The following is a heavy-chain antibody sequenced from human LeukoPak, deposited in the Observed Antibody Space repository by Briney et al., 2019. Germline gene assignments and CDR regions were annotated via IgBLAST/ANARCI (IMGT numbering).Heavy chain of an antibody. J-gene: IGHJ5*02. V-gene: IGHV3-23*01. CDR3: AKDTSAMQVRWFDP. Sequence: PGGSLRLSCAASGFTFSSYAMSWVRQAPGEGLEWASAISGSGGSTYYADSVKGRFTISRDNSKNTLYLQMNSLRAEDTAVYYCAKDTSAMQVRWFDPWGQGTLVTVSS. CDR1: GFTFSSYA. CDR2: ISGSGGST. D-gene: IGHD2-2*01.